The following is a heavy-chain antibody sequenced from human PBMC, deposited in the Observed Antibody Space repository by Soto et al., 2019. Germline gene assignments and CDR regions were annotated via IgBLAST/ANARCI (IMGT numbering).Heavy chain of an antibody. CDR2: IKSKTDGGTT. D-gene: IGHD2-15*01. J-gene: IGHJ6*02. CDR3: TTSGYCSGGSCYSGYYYYGMDV. CDR1: DFTCRNAW. V-gene: IGHV3-15*07. Sequence: RLSCAAADFTCRNAWRNWVRQAPGKGLEWVGRIKSKTDGGTTDYAAPVKGRFTISRDDSKNTLYLQMNSLKTEDTAVYYCTTSGYCSGGSCYSGYYYYGMDVWGQGTTVTVSS.